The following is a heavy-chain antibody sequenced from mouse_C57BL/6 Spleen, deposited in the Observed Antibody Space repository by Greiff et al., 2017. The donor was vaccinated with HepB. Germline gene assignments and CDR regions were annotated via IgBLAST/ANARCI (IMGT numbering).Heavy chain of an antibody. CDR1: GFTFSSYG. V-gene: IGHV5-6*01. Sequence: EVQLVESGGDLVKPGGSLKLSCAASGFTFSSYGMSWVRQTPDKRLEWVATISSGGSYTYYPDSVKGRFTISRDNAKNTLYLQMSSLKSEDTAMYYCARHGSTMITTGGYYAMDYWGQGTSVTVSS. D-gene: IGHD2-4*01. J-gene: IGHJ4*01. CDR2: ISSGGSYT. CDR3: ARHGSTMITTGGYYAMDY.